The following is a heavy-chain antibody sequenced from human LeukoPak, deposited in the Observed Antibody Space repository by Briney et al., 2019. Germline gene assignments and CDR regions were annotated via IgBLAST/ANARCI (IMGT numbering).Heavy chain of an antibody. Sequence: SVKVSCKASGYTFTSYAISWVRQAPGQGLEWMGRIIPIFGTANYAQKFQGRVTITTDQSTSTAYMELSSLRSEDTAVYYCASPGEWELPDAFDIWGQGTMVTVSS. V-gene: IGHV1-69*05. J-gene: IGHJ3*02. D-gene: IGHD1-26*01. CDR2: IIPIFGTA. CDR3: ASPGEWELPDAFDI. CDR1: GYTFTSYA.